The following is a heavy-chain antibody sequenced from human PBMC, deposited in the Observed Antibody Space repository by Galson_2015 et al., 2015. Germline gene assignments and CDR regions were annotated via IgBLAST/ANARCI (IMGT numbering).Heavy chain of an antibody. J-gene: IGHJ6*03. CDR1: GDSVSSNSAA. CDR2: TYYRSKWYN. D-gene: IGHD6-19*01. V-gene: IGHV6-1*01. Sequence: CAISGDSVSSNSAAWNWIRQSPSRGLEWLGRTYYRSKWYNDYAVSVKSRITINPDTSKNQFSLQLNSVTPEDTAVYYCARDRSRQWLVRGGYMDVWGKGTTVTVSS. CDR3: ARDRSRQWLVRGGYMDV.